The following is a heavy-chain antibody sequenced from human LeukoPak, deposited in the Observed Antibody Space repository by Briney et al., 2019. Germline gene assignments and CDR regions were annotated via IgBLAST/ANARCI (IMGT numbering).Heavy chain of an antibody. D-gene: IGHD5-24*01. Sequence: GGSLRLSCVASGFIFHNFAMHWVRQAPGKGLEWVAVISNDERNKYYRDSVKGRFTISRDNSKNTVYLQMNSLRTEDTDVYYCARPSPPGDGYNPCDYWGPGALVIVSS. V-gene: IGHV3-30*04. CDR2: ISNDERNK. CDR3: ARPSPPGDGYNPCDY. J-gene: IGHJ4*02. CDR1: GFIFHNFA.